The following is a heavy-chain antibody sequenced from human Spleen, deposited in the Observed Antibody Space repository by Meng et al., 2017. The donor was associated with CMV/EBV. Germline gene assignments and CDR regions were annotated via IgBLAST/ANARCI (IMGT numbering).Heavy chain of an antibody. J-gene: IGHJ5*01. V-gene: IGHV3-11*04. CDR3: ARSVNWFDS. CDR1: GFTFSDYY. CDR2: ISSSGSTI. Sequence: GESLKISCAASGFTFSDYYMSWIRQAPGKGLEWVSYISSSGSTIYYADSVKGRFTISRDDAQNSLYLQMNSLRAEDSAVYYCARSVNWFDSWGQGTLVTVSS.